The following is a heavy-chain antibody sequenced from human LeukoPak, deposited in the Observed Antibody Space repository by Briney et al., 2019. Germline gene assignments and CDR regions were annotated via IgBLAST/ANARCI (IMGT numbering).Heavy chain of an antibody. CDR2: IGTAGDT. CDR1: GFTFSSYD. CDR3: TRAVGATNLGFDY. D-gene: IGHD1-26*01. Sequence: GGSLRLSCAASGFTFSSYDMLWVRQATGKGLEWVSAIGTAGDTYYADSVKGRSTISRENAKNSLFLQVNSLRVGDTAVYYCTRAVGATNLGFDYWGQGTLVTVSS. J-gene: IGHJ4*02. V-gene: IGHV3-13*01.